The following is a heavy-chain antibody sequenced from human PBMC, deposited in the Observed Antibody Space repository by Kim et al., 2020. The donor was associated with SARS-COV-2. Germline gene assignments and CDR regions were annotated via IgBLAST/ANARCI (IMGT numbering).Heavy chain of an antibody. V-gene: IGHV3-74*01. CDR1: GFTFSTYW. Sequence: GGSLRLSCAASGFTFSTYWMYWVRQAPGKGLGWVSRINSDGSSTNYADSVKGRFTISRDNAKNTLYLQMNSLRAEDTAVYYCARSSSTSCPCYYMDVWGKGTTVPVSS. J-gene: IGHJ6*03. D-gene: IGHD2-2*01. CDR3: ARSSSTSCPCYYMDV. CDR2: INSDGSST.